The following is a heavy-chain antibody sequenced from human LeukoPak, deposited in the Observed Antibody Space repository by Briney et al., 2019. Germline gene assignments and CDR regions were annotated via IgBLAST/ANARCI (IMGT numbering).Heavy chain of an antibody. D-gene: IGHD5-18*01. CDR3: ARDSDSYGSLPIDY. V-gene: IGHV3-64*01. CDR2: ISSNGGST. CDR1: GFTLSSYA. Sequence: PGGSLRLSCTISGFTLSSYAMHWVRQAPGKGLEYVSAISSNGGSTYYANSVKGRFTISRDNSKNTLYLQMGSLRAEDMAVYYSARDSDSYGSLPIDYWGQGTLVTVSS. J-gene: IGHJ4*02.